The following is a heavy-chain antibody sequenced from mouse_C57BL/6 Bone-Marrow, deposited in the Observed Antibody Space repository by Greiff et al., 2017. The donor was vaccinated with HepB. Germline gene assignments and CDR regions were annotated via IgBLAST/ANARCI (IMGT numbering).Heavy chain of an antibody. CDR1: GFNIKDDY. CDR2: IDPENGDT. Sequence: EVQLQQSGAELVRPGASVKLSCTASGFNIKDDYMHWVKQRPEQGLEWIGWIDPENGDTEYASKFQGKATITADTSSNTAYLQLSSLTSEDTAVYYCTRGPYYYGSPGFDYWGQGTTLTVSS. CDR3: TRGPYYYGSPGFDY. V-gene: IGHV14-4*01. D-gene: IGHD1-1*01. J-gene: IGHJ2*01.